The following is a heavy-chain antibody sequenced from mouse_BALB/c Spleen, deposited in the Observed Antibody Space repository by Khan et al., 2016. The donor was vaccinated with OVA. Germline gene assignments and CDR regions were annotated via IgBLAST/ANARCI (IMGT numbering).Heavy chain of an antibody. CDR3: TRGEGYYGNPYAIDF. CDR1: GFTFSSYT. D-gene: IGHD2-1*01. CDR2: ISSGGTYT. V-gene: IGHV5-6-4*01. J-gene: IGHJ4*01. Sequence: EVELVESGGGLVKPGGSLKLSCAASGFTFSSYTMSWVRQTPEKRLEWVATISSGGTYTYYVDSVEGRFTLSRDNAKNTLYLEMTSLKSEDTAIYYCTRGEGYYGNPYAIDFWGQGTPVTVSS.